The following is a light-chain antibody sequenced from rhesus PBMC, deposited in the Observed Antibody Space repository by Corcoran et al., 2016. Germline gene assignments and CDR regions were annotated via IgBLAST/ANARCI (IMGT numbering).Light chain of an antibody. J-gene: IGKJ4*01. CDR2: AAT. CDR3: QHGYGTPLT. CDR1: QGISSY. V-gene: IGKV1-28*03. Sequence: DIQMTQSPSSLSASVGDTVTITCRASQGISSYLNWFQQKPGKAPKLLIYAATTLQSGVPSRFSGSGSGTDFTLTISSLQPEDVATYYCQHGYGTPLTFGGGTKVELK.